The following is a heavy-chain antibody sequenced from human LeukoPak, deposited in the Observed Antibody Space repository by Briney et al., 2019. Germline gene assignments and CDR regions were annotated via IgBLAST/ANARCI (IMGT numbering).Heavy chain of an antibody. CDR3: ARTYDFGRGPPGDAFDN. CDR1: GFTFTSYD. J-gene: IGHJ3*02. CDR2: IDARSGIT. V-gene: IGHV3-48*01. D-gene: IGHD3-3*01. Sequence: PGGSLRLSCAASGFTFTSYDMHWVRQAPGKGPEWVSYIDARSGITYYADSVQGRFTISRDNAKESVFLQMNSLRADDTAVYYCARTYDFGRGPPGDAFDNWGPGTLVIVSS.